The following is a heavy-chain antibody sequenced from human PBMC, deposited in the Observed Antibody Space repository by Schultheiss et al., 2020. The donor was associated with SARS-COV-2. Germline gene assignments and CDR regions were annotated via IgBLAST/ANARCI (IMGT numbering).Heavy chain of an antibody. D-gene: IGHD3-16*02. V-gene: IGHV4-39*07. CDR2: ISRDGSA. J-gene: IGHJ4*02. CDR1: GGSISSGGYY. CDR3: ARGSFMITFGGVIPAYFDY. Sequence: SQTLSLTCTVSGGSISSGGYYWGWIRQPPGGGLEWIGEISRDGSAKYNPSLNSRVTISVDTPKNQFSLRLSSVTAADTAVYYCARGSFMITFGGVIPAYFDYWGQGTLVTVSS.